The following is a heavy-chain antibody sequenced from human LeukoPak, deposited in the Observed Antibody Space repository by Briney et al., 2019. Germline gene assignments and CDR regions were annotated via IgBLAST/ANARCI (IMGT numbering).Heavy chain of an antibody. CDR1: GGSISSSNW. D-gene: IGHD2-2*01. V-gene: IGHV4-4*02. CDR2: IYHSGST. Sequence: PSETLSLTCAVSGGSISSSNWWSWVRQPPGKGLEWIGEIYHSGSTNYNPSLKSRVTISVDTSKNQFSLKLSSVTAADTAVYYCARSGPAATTHPTDYWGQGTLVTVSS. J-gene: IGHJ4*02. CDR3: ARSGPAATTHPTDY.